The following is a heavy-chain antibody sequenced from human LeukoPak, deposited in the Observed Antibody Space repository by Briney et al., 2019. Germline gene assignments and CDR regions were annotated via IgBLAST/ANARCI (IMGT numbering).Heavy chain of an antibody. Sequence: GGSLRVSCAASGLIVSSDYLAWVRQAPGKGLEWISVIYGGGATYYADSVRGRFTISRDNSKNELFLQMNSLRVEDTAVYHCVRLLPASRHYFDYWGQGTLVSVSS. CDR2: IYGGGAT. CDR1: GLIVSSDY. D-gene: IGHD6-6*01. CDR3: VRLLPASRHYFDY. V-gene: IGHV3-53*01. J-gene: IGHJ4*02.